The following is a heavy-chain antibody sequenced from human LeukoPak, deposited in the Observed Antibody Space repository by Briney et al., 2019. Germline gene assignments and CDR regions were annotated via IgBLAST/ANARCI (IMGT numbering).Heavy chain of an antibody. CDR3: ARDMAWKSDSSSWSN. D-gene: IGHD6-13*01. CDR1: GFTVSSHY. CDR2: IYSGGST. V-gene: IGHV3-53*01. Sequence: GGSLRLSCVASGFTVSSHYMSWVRQAPGKGLEWVSVIYSGGSTYYADSVKGRFTTSRDNSKNTLYLQMNSLRVEDTAVYYCARDMAWKSDSSSWSNWGQGTLVTVSS. J-gene: IGHJ4*02.